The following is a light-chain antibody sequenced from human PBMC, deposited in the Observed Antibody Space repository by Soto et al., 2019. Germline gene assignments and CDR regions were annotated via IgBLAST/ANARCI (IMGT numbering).Light chain of an antibody. CDR3: QQYNSYSWT. CDR1: QSISIW. CDR2: KAS. Sequence: DIQMTESPSALSASVGDRVTITFRASQSISIWLAWYQQKPGKAPKLLMSKASTLETGVPSRFSGSGSETEFTLTISSLQPDDFATYYCQQYNSYSWTFGQGTKVDI. V-gene: IGKV1-5*03. J-gene: IGKJ1*01.